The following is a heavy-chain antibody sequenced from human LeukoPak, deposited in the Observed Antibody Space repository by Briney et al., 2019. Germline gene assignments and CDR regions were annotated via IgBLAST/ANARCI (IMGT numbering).Heavy chain of an antibody. D-gene: IGHD6-6*01. CDR3: ARVSSSMGGATDY. CDR2: ISSSSSTI. J-gene: IGHJ4*02. CDR1: GFTFSSYS. V-gene: IGHV3-48*04. Sequence: GGSLRLSCAASGFTFSSYSMNWVRQAPGKGLEWVSYISSSSSTIYYADSVKGRFTISRDNAKNSLYLQMNSLRAEDTAVYYCARVSSSMGGATDYWGQGTLVTVSS.